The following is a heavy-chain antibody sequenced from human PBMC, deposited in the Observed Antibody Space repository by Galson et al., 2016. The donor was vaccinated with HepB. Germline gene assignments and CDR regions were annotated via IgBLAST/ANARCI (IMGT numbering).Heavy chain of an antibody. D-gene: IGHD3-16*01. CDR3: ARDHRGDIEYYHGKDV. V-gene: IGHV3-30*03. CDR2: MSYDGSTK. Sequence: SLRLSCAASGLTVNTYGVHWVRQTPGKRLEWMAVMSYDGSTKNYADSVKGRFTISRDNSKNPVYLQMNSLRVEDTAVYYCARDHRGDIEYYHGKDVRGQGTAVTVSS. J-gene: IGHJ6*02. CDR1: GLTVNTYG.